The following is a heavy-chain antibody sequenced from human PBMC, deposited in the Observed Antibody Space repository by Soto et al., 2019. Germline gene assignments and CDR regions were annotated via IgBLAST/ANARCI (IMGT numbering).Heavy chain of an antibody. CDR1: GASIYTGGYF. V-gene: IGHV4-30-4*01. J-gene: IGHJ4*02. CDR2: IHNRGSP. Sequence: QVQLQESGPGLVRPSQTLSLTCSVSGASIYTGGYFWSWIRQSPGKGLEWIGHIHNRGSPYNNPSLKSRVPIPADTSMNQFSLALTSVTAADTAMYYCARGPTTETVDSWGQGILVTVSS. CDR3: ARGPTTETVDS.